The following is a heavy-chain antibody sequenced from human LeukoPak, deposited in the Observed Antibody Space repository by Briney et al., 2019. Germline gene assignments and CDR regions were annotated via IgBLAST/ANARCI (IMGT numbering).Heavy chain of an antibody. CDR2: ISGSGGST. Sequence: GRSLRLSCAASGFTFDDYAMHWVRQAPGKGLEWVSSISGSGGSTYYADSVKGRFTISRDNSKNTLYLQMTRLRAEDTAVYYCAKDSFRWVFDYWGQGTLVTVSS. V-gene: IGHV3-23*01. J-gene: IGHJ4*02. D-gene: IGHD4-23*01. CDR3: AKDSFRWVFDY. CDR1: GFTFDDYA.